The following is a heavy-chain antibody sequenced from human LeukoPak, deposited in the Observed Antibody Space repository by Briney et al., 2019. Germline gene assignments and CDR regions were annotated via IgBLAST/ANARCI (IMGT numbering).Heavy chain of an antibody. V-gene: IGHV3-30-3*01. Sequence: GGSLRLSCAASGFTFSSYAMHWVRQAPGKGLEWVAVISYDGSNKYYADSVKGRFTISRDNAKNSLYLQMNSLRAEDTAVYYCASTDGDAFDIWGQGTMVAVSS. J-gene: IGHJ3*02. CDR3: ASTDGDAFDI. CDR1: GFTFSSYA. D-gene: IGHD4-17*01. CDR2: ISYDGSNK.